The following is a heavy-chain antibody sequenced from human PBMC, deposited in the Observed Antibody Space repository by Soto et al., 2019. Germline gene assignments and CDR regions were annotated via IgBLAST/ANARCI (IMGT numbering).Heavy chain of an antibody. CDR2: IDPSNSYV. Sequence: PVESLKISCQAFEYSFSIFWISWVRQLPWKGLEWMGRIDPSNSYVAYSPSFQGQVTISVDRSARTAFLHWSSLKASDSATYYCARHQADSGNANCEFWGQGTQVTVSS. CDR3: ARHQADSGNANCEF. D-gene: IGHD3-10*01. V-gene: IGHV5-10-1*04. CDR1: EYSFSIFW. J-gene: IGHJ4*02.